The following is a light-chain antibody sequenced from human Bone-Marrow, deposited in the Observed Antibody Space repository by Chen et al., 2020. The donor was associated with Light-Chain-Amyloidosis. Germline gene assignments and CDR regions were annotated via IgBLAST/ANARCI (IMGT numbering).Light chain of an antibody. CDR3: QSADSSGTYEVI. J-gene: IGLJ2*01. V-gene: IGLV3-25*03. Sequence: SYELTQPPSVSVSPGQTARITCSGDDLPTKYAYWYQQKPGQAPVLVIHRDTERPSGISERFSGSSSETTATLPSSGVQAEDEADYHCQSADSSGTYEVIFGGGTKLTVL. CDR2: RDT. CDR1: DLPTKY.